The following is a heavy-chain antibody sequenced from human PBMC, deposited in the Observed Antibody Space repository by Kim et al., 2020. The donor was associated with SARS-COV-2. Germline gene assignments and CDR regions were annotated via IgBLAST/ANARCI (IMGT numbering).Heavy chain of an antibody. D-gene: IGHD6-19*01. J-gene: IGHJ3*02. CDR1: GFTFSSYW. CDR2: IKQDGNQK. V-gene: IGHV3-7*01. Sequence: GGSLRLSCAASGFTFSSYWMTWVRQAPGKGLEWVANIKQDGNQKYYVDSVKGRFTISRDNAKNSLYLQMNSLRAEDTAVYYCARDGDLYSSGKDAFDIWGQGPMLTVSS. CDR3: ARDGDLYSSGKDAFDI.